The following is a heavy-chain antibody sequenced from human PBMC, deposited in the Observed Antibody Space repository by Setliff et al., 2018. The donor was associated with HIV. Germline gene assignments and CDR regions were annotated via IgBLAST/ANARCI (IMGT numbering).Heavy chain of an antibody. Sequence: SETLSLTCTVSGGSISGFYWNWIRQSAGKGLQWIGRIYDSGSTKYNPSLKSRVTISVDTSKNQFSLKLSSVTAADTAVYYCARLGYRWGGNDYWGQGTLVTVSS. D-gene: IGHD7-27*01. CDR1: GGSISGFY. CDR3: ARLGYRWGGNDY. V-gene: IGHV4-4*07. J-gene: IGHJ4*02. CDR2: IYDSGST.